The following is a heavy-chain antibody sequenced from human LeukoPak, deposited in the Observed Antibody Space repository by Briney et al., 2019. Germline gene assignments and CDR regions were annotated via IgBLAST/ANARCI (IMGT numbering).Heavy chain of an antibody. D-gene: IGHD3-10*01. Sequence: GGSLRLSCAASGFTFSSYGMSWVRQAPGKGLEWVSAISGSGGSTYYADSVKGRFTISRDNSKNTLYLQMNSLRAEDTAVYYCAKSLGSFRRSSKKFELVDIWGQGTMVTVSS. CDR2: ISGSGGST. V-gene: IGHV3-23*01. CDR1: GFTFSSYG. CDR3: AKSLGSFRRSSKKFELVDI. J-gene: IGHJ3*02.